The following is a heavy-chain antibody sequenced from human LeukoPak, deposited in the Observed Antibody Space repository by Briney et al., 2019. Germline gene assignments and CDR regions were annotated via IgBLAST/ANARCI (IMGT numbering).Heavy chain of an antibody. CDR1: GFTFSSYS. CDR2: ISSSSSYI. Sequence: GGSLRLSCAASGFTFSSYSMNWVRQAPGKGLEWVSSISSSSSYIYYADSVKGRFTLSRDNAKNSLYLQMNSLRAEDTAVYYCARDPHQYYYDSSGYPYRGQGTLVTVSS. V-gene: IGHV3-21*01. CDR3: ARDPHQYYYDSSGYPY. D-gene: IGHD3-22*01. J-gene: IGHJ4*02.